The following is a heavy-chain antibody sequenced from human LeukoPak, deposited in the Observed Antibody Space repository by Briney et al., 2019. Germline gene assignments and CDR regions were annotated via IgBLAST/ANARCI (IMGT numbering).Heavy chain of an antibody. J-gene: IGHJ5*02. CDR3: ARDWAPGSSPLDP. CDR1: GYTFIDYY. D-gene: IGHD3-10*01. Sequence: GASVKVSCKASGYTFIDYYMHWVRQAPGQGLEWMGIINPSGGSTNYAQKFQGRVTITKDTSANTVYMELSSLRSEDTAVYYCARDWAPGSSPLDPWGQGTLVTVSS. V-gene: IGHV1-46*01. CDR2: INPSGGST.